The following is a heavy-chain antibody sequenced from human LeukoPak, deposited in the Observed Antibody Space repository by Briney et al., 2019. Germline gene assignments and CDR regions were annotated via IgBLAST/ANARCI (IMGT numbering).Heavy chain of an antibody. J-gene: IGHJ4*02. Sequence: SVKVSCKASGYTFTSYGISWVRQAPGQGLEWMGRIIPIFGTANYAQKFQGRVTITTDESTSTAYMELSSLRSEDTAVYYCARVPYYDFWSGREKWGQGTLVTVSS. CDR2: IIPIFGTA. D-gene: IGHD3-3*01. CDR1: GYTFTSYG. CDR3: ARVPYYDFWSGREK. V-gene: IGHV1-69*05.